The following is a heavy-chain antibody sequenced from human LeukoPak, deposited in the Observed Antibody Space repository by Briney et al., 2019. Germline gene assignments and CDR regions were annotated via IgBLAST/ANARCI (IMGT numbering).Heavy chain of an antibody. J-gene: IGHJ4*02. CDR1: GFAFSTYA. V-gene: IGHV3-23*01. Sequence: GGSLRLSCAASGFAFSTYAMTWVRQAPEKGLQWVSTISTSGRATYYADSVEGRFTISRDNSKNTLYLQMNSLRADDTAVYYCAKARGSSVYAQFDYWGQGTQVTVSP. CDR2: ISTSGRAT. CDR3: AKARGSSVYAQFDY. D-gene: IGHD5/OR15-5a*01.